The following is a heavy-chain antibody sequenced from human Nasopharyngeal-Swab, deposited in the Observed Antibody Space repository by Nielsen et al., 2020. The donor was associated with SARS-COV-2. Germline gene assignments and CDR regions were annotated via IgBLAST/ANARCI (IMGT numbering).Heavy chain of an antibody. CDR3: ARILGYSSSWPHFDY. CDR1: GFSLSTSGMC. V-gene: IGHV2-70*01. J-gene: IGHJ4*02. Sequence: SGPTLVKPTQTLTLTCTFSGFSLSTSGMCVSWIRQPPGTALEGLALIDWDDDKYYSTSLTTRLTISKDTSKNQVVLTMTNMDPVDTATYYCARILGYSSSWPHFDYWGQGTLVTVSS. CDR2: IDWDDDK. D-gene: IGHD6-13*01.